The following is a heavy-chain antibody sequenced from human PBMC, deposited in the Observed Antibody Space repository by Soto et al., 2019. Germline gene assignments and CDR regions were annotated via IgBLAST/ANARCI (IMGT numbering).Heavy chain of an antibody. V-gene: IGHV4-59*01. D-gene: IGHD5-12*01. CDR2: IYFCGST. CDR1: GDSISGYY. J-gene: IGHJ4*02. CDR3: AISFTYSGYASVYLCL. Sequence: SENLSLTCTVSGDSISGYYWSWIRQPPGKGLEWIGYIYFCGSTKYNPSLKSRITMSLDTSKNQFSLRLTSVTAADTAVYYCAISFTYSGYASVYLCLWGKRTPVPVSS.